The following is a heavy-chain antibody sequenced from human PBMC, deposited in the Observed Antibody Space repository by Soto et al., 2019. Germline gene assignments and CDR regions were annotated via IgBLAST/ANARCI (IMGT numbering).Heavy chain of an antibody. CDR1: GGSISSGGYY. D-gene: IGHD5-18*01. J-gene: IGHJ4*02. Sequence: PSETLSLTCTVSGGSISSGGYYWSWIRQHPGKGLEWIGYIYYSGSTYYNPSLKSRVTISVDTSKNQFSLSLSSVTAADTAVYYCARVRAYSYGYEDYWGQGTLVTVSS. CDR3: ARVRAYSYGYEDY. CDR2: IYYSGST. V-gene: IGHV4-30-4*08.